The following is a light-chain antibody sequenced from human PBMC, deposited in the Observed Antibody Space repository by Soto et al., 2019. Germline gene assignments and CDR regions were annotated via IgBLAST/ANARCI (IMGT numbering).Light chain of an antibody. Sequence: QSVLTQPRSVSGSPGQSVTISCTGTSSDVGSYNYVSWYQHHPGKAPKSMIYDVSKRPSGVPDRFSGSKSGNTASLTISGLQAEDEADYYCRSYAGSYTWVFGGGTKLTVL. CDR2: DVS. J-gene: IGLJ3*02. CDR3: RSYAGSYTWV. CDR1: SSDVGSYNY. V-gene: IGLV2-11*01.